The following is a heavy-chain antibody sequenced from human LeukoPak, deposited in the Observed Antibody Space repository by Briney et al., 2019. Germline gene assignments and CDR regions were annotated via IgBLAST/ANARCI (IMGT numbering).Heavy chain of an antibody. D-gene: IGHD3-22*01. CDR1: GGTFSSYA. Sequence: GASVKVSCKASGGTFSSYAISWVRQAPGQGLEWMGRIIPILGIANYAQKFQGRVTITADKSTSTAYMELSSLRSEDTAVYYCARDAEKSYYYDSSGYYYGFGYWGQGTLVTVSS. J-gene: IGHJ4*02. CDR2: IIPILGIA. CDR3: ARDAEKSYYYDSSGYYYGFGY. V-gene: IGHV1-69*04.